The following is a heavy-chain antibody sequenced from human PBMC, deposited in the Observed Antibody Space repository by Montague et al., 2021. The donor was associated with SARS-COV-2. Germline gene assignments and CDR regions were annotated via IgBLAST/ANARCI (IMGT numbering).Heavy chain of an antibody. CDR3: ARLRDGVVPSPILGVGPYYSYYYMDV. V-gene: IGHV4-34*01. CDR1: GTSFSGYY. J-gene: IGHJ6*03. Sequence: SETLSLTCAVHGTSFSGYYWNWIRQPPGKGLEWIGEINHGGSTKYSPSPESRLTISADTSKNQFSLKLTSVAAADTAVYYCARLRDGVVPSPILGVGPYYSYYYMDVWGRGTTVTVSS. D-gene: IGHD3-10*01. CDR2: INHGGST.